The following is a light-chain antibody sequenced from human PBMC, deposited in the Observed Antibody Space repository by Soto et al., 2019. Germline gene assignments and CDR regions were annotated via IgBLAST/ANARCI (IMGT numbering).Light chain of an antibody. CDR1: SSDVGGYNY. J-gene: IGLJ1*01. Sequence: QSVLTQPPSASGSPGQSVTISCTGISSDVGGYNYVSWYQQHPGKAPKLMIYEVSKRPSGVPHRFSGSKSGNTASLTVSGLQAEDEADYYCSSYAGSNNYVFGTGTKV. CDR3: SSYAGSNNYV. V-gene: IGLV2-8*01. CDR2: EVS.